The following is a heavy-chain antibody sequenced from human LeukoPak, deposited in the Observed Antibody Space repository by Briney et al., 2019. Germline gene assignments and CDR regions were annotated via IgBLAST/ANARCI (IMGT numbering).Heavy chain of an antibody. D-gene: IGHD2-2*01. CDR3: ARDLYVSSTSSSPIDY. J-gene: IGHJ4*02. CDR2: IWYDGSNK. CDR1: GFTFSSYG. Sequence: GGSLRLSCAASGFTFSSYGMHWVRQAPGKGLEWVAVIWYDGSNKYYADSVKGRFTIPRDNSKNTLYLQMNSLRAEDTAVYYCARDLYVSSTSSSPIDYWGQGTLVTVSS. V-gene: IGHV3-33*01.